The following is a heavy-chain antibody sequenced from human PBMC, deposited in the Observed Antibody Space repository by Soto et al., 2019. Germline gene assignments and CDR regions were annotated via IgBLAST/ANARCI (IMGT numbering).Heavy chain of an antibody. CDR2: INHSGST. D-gene: IGHD2-15*01. Sequence: PSETLSLTCAVYGGSFSGYYLSWIRQPPGKGLEWIGEINHSGSTNYNPSLKSRVTISVDTSKNQFSLKLSSVTAADTAVYYCARGSADIVVVVAATTRTYYFDYWGQGTLVTVSS. V-gene: IGHV4-34*01. J-gene: IGHJ4*02. CDR1: GGSFSGYY. CDR3: ARGSADIVVVVAATTRTYYFDY.